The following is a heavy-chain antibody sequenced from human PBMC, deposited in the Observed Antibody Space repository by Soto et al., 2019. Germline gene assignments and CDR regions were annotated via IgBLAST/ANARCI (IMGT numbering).Heavy chain of an antibody. J-gene: IGHJ5*02. D-gene: IGHD6-13*01. CDR1: GFTFSSYA. V-gene: IGHV3-23*01. CDR3: AKDRAQYSSPNWFDP. CDR2: ISGSGGST. Sequence: GGSLRLSCAASGFTFSSYAMSWVRQAPGKGLEWVSAISGSGGSTYYADSVKGRFTISRDNSKNTLYLQMNSLRAEDTALYYCAKDRAQYSSPNWFDPWGQGTLVTVS.